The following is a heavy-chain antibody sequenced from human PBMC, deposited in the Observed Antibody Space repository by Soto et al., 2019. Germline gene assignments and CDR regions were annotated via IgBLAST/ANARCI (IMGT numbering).Heavy chain of an antibody. Sequence: QVQLVQSGAEVKKPGASVKVSCKASGYTFTSYDINWVRQATGQGLEWMGWMNPNSGNTGYAQKFHGRVTMTRNTSISTAYMELSSLRSEDTAVYYCARGSSTYSSSWYYYGMDVWGQGTTVTVSS. CDR2: MNPNSGNT. CDR1: GYTFTSYD. V-gene: IGHV1-8*01. D-gene: IGHD6-13*01. CDR3: ARGSSTYSSSWYYYGMDV. J-gene: IGHJ6*02.